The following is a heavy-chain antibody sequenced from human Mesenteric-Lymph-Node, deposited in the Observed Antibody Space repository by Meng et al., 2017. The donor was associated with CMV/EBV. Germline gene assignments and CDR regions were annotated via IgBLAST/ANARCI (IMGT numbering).Heavy chain of an antibody. V-gene: IGHV4-34*01. J-gene: IGHJ4*02. CDR1: GGSFSDYY. D-gene: IGHD6-19*01. CDR2: INHSGST. CDR3: ARGGWSLDY. Sequence: SETLSLTCAVYGGSFSDYYWSWVRQPPGKGLEWIGEINHSGSTKYNPSLKSRVTISADTSKNQFSLKLSSVTAADAAVYYCARGGWSLDYWGQGILVTVSS.